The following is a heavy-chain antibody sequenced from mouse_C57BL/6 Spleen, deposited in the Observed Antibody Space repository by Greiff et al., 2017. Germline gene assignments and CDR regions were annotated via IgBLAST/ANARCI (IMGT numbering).Heavy chain of an antibody. CDR2: IYPGDGYT. CDR3: ARYPYYYAMDY. V-gene: IGHV1-82*01. CDR1: GYAFSSSW. Sequence: QVQLQQSGPELVKPGASVKISCKASGYAFSSSWMNWVKQRPGKGLEWIGRIYPGDGYTNYNGKFKGKATLTADKSSSTAYMQLSSLTSEDSAVYFCARYPYYYAMDYWGQGTSVTVSS. J-gene: IGHJ4*01.